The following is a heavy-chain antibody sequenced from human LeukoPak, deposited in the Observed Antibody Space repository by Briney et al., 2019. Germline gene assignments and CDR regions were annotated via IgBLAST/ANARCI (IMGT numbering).Heavy chain of an antibody. CDR3: ASGIQAVGNNY. CDR2: MYISGET. D-gene: IGHD4-23*01. J-gene: IGHJ4*02. CDR1: GASINTYY. Sequence: SETLSLTCTVSGASINTYYWGWIRQPAGKGLEWVGRMYISGETNYNPSLKSRVTMSLDTSKNHVSLNLNSVTAADSAVYYCASGIQAVGNNYWGQGALVIVSS. V-gene: IGHV4-4*07.